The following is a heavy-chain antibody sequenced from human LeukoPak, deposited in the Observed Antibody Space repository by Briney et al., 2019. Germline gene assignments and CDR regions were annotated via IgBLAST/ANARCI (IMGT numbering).Heavy chain of an antibody. J-gene: IGHJ4*02. CDR2: INTYNGKT. CDR3: ASRSGSTPYYFDY. V-gene: IGHV1-18*01. D-gene: IGHD3-3*01. CDR1: GYTFTSQG. Sequence: ASAKVSCKASGYTFTSQGISWVRQAPGQGLEWMGWINTYNGKTNHAQNLQGRVTMTTDTSTSTAYMELRSLRSDDTAVYYCASRSGSTPYYFDYWGQGTLVTVSS.